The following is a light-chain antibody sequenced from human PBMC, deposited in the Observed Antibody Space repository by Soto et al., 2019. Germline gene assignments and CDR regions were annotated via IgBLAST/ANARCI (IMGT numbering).Light chain of an antibody. CDR3: QQYGSSPRIT. Sequence: EIVFTQSPATLSLSPGERATLSCGASQSVSSSYLAWYQQKPGLAPRLLIYDASSRATGIPDRLSGSGSGTDFTLTISRLEPEDFAVYYCQQYGSSPRITFGQGTRLEIK. J-gene: IGKJ5*01. CDR2: DAS. CDR1: QSVSSSY. V-gene: IGKV3D-20*01.